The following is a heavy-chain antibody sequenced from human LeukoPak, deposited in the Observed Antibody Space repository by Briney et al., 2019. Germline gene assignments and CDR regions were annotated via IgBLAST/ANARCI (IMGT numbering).Heavy chain of an antibody. CDR3: ARDQSVTNYYYGMDV. Sequence: GGSLRLSCAAPGFTFRSYTMSWVRQAPGKGLEWVSVINGAGDSTNYVDSVKGRFTISRDNSENTLYLQMNSLRAEDTAVYYCARDQSVTNYYYGMDVWGQGTTVTVSS. V-gene: IGHV3-23*01. CDR1: GFTFRSYT. CDR2: INGAGDST. D-gene: IGHD4-17*01. J-gene: IGHJ6*02.